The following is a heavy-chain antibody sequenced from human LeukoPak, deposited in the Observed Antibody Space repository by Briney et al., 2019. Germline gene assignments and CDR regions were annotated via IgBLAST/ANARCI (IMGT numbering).Heavy chain of an antibody. CDR2: ISSSSSYI. CDR1: GFTFSSYS. D-gene: IGHD1-7*01. V-gene: IGHV3-21*01. J-gene: IGHJ5*02. Sequence: GGSLRLSCAASGFTFSSYSMNWVRQAPGKGLEWVSSISSSSSYIYYADSVKGRFTISRDNAKNSLYLQMNSLRAEDTAVYYCARNWNCGVRVAPFDPWGQGTLVTVSS. CDR3: ARNWNCGVRVAPFDP.